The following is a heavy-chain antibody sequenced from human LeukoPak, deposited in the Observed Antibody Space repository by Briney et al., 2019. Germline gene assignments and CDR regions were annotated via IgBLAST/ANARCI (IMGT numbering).Heavy chain of an antibody. Sequence: GGSLRLSCAASGFSFSDHWMTWVRQAPGRGLEWVAYIKEDGNEIYYVDSVRDRFTISRDNAKNSVYLQMNSLRVEDTATHYCARGVYEFDYWGQGTLVTVSS. CDR3: ARGVYEFDY. J-gene: IGHJ4*02. D-gene: IGHD1-14*01. CDR1: GFSFSDHW. V-gene: IGHV3-7*01. CDR2: IKEDGNEI.